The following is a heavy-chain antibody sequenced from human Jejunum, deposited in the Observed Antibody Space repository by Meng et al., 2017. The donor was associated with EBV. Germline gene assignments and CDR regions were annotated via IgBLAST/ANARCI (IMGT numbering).Heavy chain of an antibody. D-gene: IGHD2-2*01. Sequence: QVHPVECGAGFRRPGAPGKVSSKASGFSFPGRAMHRVRQAPGQGLEWMGWINTDTRNPTYAQGLTGRFVFSLDTSVSTAYLQISSLKAEDTAVYYCARGEGGYCSSSSCYLGTWGQGTLVTVSS. J-gene: IGHJ4*02. CDR3: ARGEGGYCSSSSCYLGT. V-gene: IGHV7-4-1*02. CDR2: INTDTRNP. CDR1: GFSFPGRA.